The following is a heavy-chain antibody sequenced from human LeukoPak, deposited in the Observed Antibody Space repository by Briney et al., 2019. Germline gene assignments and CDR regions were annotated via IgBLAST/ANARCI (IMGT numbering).Heavy chain of an antibody. CDR1: GYTFTSYY. CDR2: INPSGGST. Sequence: ASVKVSCKASGYTFTSYYMHWVRQAPGQGLEWMGIINPSGGSTSYAQKFQGRVTMTRDTSTRTVYMELSSLGSEDTAIYYCASPGRYHYGSGSYYILEYWGQGTLVTVSS. D-gene: IGHD3-10*01. J-gene: IGHJ4*02. V-gene: IGHV1-46*01. CDR3: ASPGRYHYGSGSYYILEY.